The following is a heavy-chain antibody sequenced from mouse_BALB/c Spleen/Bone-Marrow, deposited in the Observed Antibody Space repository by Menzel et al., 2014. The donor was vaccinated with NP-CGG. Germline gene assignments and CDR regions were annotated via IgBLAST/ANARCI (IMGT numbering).Heavy chain of an antibody. CDR2: IYPGDGDT. CDR1: GYTFTSYW. V-gene: IGHV1-87*01. J-gene: IGHJ4*01. CDR3: ASPYGNYDAMDY. D-gene: IGHD2-1*01. Sequence: QVQLQQSGAELARPGASVKLSCKASGYTFTSYWMQWVKQRPGQGLEWIGAIYPGDGDTRYTQKLRGKATLTADKSSNTAYMQLSSLTSEDSAVYFCASPYGNYDAMDYWGQGTSVTVSS.